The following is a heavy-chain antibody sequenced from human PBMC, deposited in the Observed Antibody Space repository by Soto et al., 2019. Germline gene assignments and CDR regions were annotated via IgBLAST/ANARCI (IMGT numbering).Heavy chain of an antibody. CDR2: IVVGSGNT. D-gene: IGHD3-10*01. CDR3: AADYYGSGSSLN. CDR1: GFTFTSSA. Sequence: GASVKVSCKASGFTFTSSAMQWVRQARGQRLEWIGWIVVGSGNTNYAQKFQERVTITRGMSTSTAYMELSSLRSEDTAVYYCAADYYGSGSSLNWGQGTLVTVSS. V-gene: IGHV1-58*02. J-gene: IGHJ4*02.